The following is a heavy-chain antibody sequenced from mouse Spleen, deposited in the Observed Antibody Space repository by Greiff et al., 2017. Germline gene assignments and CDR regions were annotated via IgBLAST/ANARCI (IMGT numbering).Heavy chain of an antibody. CDR1: GYTFTSYW. CDR3: AREDIGLYGNYFFDY. D-gene: IGHD2-1*01. J-gene: IGHJ2*01. V-gene: IGHV1-55*01. Sequence: QVQLQQSGAELVKPGASVKMSCKASGYTFTSYWITWVKQRPGQGLEWIGYIYPGNGGTNYNQKFKGKATLTADTSSSTAYMQISSLTSEDSAVYFCAREDIGLYGNYFFDYWGQGTTRTVSS. CDR2: IYPGNGGT.